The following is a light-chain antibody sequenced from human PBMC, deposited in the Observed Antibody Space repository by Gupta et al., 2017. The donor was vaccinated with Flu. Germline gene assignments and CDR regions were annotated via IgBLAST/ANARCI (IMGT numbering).Light chain of an antibody. CDR2: EVS. J-gene: IGKJ3*01. CDR3: QHYSTSPSRVT. CDR1: QSLTNTY. V-gene: IGKV3-20*01. Sequence: ATLSCRATQSLTNTYLAWYQQKPGQAPRLLIYEVSDRATGTPERFSGSGSGTDFTLTISRLEPEDFAVYYCQHYSTSPSRVTFGPGTKVDLK.